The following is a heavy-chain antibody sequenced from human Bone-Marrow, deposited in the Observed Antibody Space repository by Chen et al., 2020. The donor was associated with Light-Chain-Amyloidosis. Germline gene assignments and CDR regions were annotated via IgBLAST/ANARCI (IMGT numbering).Heavy chain of an antibody. CDR1: GFNFSSYA. CDR3: ARGGYYYDSSGYQPPGFSWGYYYYYGMDV. V-gene: IGHV3-30-3*01. J-gene: IGHJ6*02. D-gene: IGHD3-22*01. Sequence: GFNFSSYAMHWVRPAPGKGLGGVAVISYDGSNKYYADSVKGRFTISRDNSKNTLYLQMNSLRAEDTAVYYCARGGYYYDSSGYQPPGFSWGYYYYYGMDVWGQGTTVTVSS. CDR2: ISYDGSNK.